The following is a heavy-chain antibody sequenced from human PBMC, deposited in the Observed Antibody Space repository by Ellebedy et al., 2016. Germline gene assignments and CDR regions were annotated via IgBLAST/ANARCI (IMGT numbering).Heavy chain of an antibody. D-gene: IGHD3-3*01. V-gene: IGHV3-21*04. CDR2: ISSSSSYI. CDR3: ARASGYRSHYYYYYYMDV. CDR1: GFTFSSYS. Sequence: GESLKISXAASGFTFSSYSMNWVRQAPGKGLEWVSSISSSSSYIYYADSVKGRFTISRDNSKNTLYLQMNSLRAEDTAVYYCARASGYRSHYYYYYYMDVWGKGTTVTVSS. J-gene: IGHJ6*03.